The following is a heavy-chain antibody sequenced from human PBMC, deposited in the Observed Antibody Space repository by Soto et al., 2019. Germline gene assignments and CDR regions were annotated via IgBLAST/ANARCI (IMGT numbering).Heavy chain of an antibody. Sequence: PGGSLRLSCAASGFTFSSYAMSWVRQAPGKGLEWVSAISGSGGSTYYADSVKGRFTISRDNSKNTLYLQMNSLRAEDTAVYYWAKPSGDYTYYFDYGGKGPLVTVPT. CDR2: ISGSGGST. J-gene: IGHJ4*02. CDR1: GFTFSSYA. CDR3: AKPSGDYTYYFDY. D-gene: IGHD4-17*01. V-gene: IGHV3-23*01.